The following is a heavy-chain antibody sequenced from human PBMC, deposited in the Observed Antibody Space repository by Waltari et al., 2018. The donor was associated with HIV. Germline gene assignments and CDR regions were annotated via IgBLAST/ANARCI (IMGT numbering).Heavy chain of an antibody. CDR3: AREGARMTTMIYYYYGMDV. Sequence: QVQLVQSGAEVKKPGPLVKVSCKASGYTFTGSYIHWVRQAPGQGLEWMGRINPNSGGTNYAQQFQGRVTMTRDTSISTAYMELSRLRSDDTAVYDCAREGARMTTMIYYYYGMDVWGQGTTVTVSS. J-gene: IGHJ6*02. V-gene: IGHV1-2*06. D-gene: IGHD4-4*01. CDR1: GYTFTGSY. CDR2: INPNSGGT.